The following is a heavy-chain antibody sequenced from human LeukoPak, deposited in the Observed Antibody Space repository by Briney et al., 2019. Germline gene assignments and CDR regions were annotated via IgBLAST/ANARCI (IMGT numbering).Heavy chain of an antibody. CDR3: VRDPANYYRHLGSS. CDR2: VHLGGSA. V-gene: IGHV4-38-2*02. CDR1: GYSISSDYY. J-gene: IGHJ5*02. D-gene: IGHD3-10*01. Sequence: SETLSLTCNVSGYSISSDYYWAWIRQSPGKGLEWIGNVHLGGSAFYSPSLKSRVTIFLDTSKNQFSLNLSSVTAADTAVYYCVRDPANYYRHLGSSWGQGILVIVSS.